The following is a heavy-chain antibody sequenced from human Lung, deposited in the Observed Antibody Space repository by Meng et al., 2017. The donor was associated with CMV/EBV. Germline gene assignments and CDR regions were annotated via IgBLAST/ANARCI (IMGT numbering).Heavy chain of an antibody. CDR1: GFIFSNYA. CDR3: AKKGGDGALHYFDY. Sequence: GESXKISCAASGFIFSNYAMSWVRPAPGKGREWISFMSGSGSMMFYVDSVRGRFTISRDSSKNTLYLQMNSLRAEDTAVYYCAKKGGDGALHYFDYWGQGTLVTVSS. D-gene: IGHD3-16*01. CDR2: MSGSGSMM. J-gene: IGHJ4*02. V-gene: IGHV3-23*01.